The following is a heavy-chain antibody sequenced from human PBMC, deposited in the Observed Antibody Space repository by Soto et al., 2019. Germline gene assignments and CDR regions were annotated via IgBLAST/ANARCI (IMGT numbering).Heavy chain of an antibody. D-gene: IGHD3-3*01. J-gene: IGHJ4*02. CDR2: INSDGSST. Sequence: GGSLRLSCAASGFTFSSYWMHWVRQAPGKGLVWVSRINSDGSSTSYADSVKGRFTISRDNAKNTLYLQMNSLRAEDTAVYYCARGGLYYDFWSGYYFLDYWGQGTLVTVSS. V-gene: IGHV3-74*01. CDR1: GFTFSSYW. CDR3: ARGGLYYDFWSGYYFLDY.